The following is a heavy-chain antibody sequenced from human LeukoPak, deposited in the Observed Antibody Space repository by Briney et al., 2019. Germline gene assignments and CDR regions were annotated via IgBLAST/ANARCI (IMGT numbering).Heavy chain of an antibody. CDR3: ARGIAVADFDY. J-gene: IGHJ4*02. D-gene: IGHD6-19*01. Sequence: GGSLRLSCAASGFTFSSYSMNWVRQAPGKGLEWVSSISSSSSYIYYADSVKGRFTISRDNAKNSLYLQMYSLRAEDTAVYYCARGIAVADFDYWGQGTLVTVSS. CDR1: GFTFSSYS. V-gene: IGHV3-21*01. CDR2: ISSSSSYI.